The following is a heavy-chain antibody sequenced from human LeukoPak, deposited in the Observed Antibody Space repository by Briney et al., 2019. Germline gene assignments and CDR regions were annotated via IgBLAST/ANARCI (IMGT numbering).Heavy chain of an antibody. CDR3: ARADGVVRGYYFAY. CDR1: GASISSGGYY. J-gene: IGHJ4*02. CDR2: IYYGGST. Sequence: SETLSLTCTVSGASISSGGYYWSWIRQHPGKGLEWIGYIYYGGSTYYNPSLKSRITISVDTSKNQFSLEFTSVTAADTAVYYCARADGVVRGYYFAYWGQGIMVTVSS. V-gene: IGHV4-31*03. D-gene: IGHD2-8*01.